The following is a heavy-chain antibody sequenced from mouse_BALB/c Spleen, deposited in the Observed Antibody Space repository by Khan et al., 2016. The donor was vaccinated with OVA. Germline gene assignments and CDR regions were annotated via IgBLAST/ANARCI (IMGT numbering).Heavy chain of an antibody. CDR1: GYTFTSYF. CDR2: IYTFNDDT. D-gene: IGHD2-13*01. CDR3: APVGDCGRTFAY. V-gene: IGHV1S136*01. Sequence: VQLKQSGAELVKPGASVKMSYKASGYTFTSYFMHWVKQKPGLGLEWIGNIYTFNDDTTYNQKFKGKATLTSDKSSSTAYMELGSLTSEDSAVYYCAPVGDCGRTFAYWGQGTLVTVSA. J-gene: IGHJ3*01.